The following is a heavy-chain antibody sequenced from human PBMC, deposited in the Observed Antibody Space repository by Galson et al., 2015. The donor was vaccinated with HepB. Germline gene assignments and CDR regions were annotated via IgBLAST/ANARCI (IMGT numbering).Heavy chain of an antibody. CDR3: ARGYSKSWYSGLGY. CDR2: IYSGGDT. Sequence: SLRLSYAASGFIVTSNYLSWVRQAPGKGLEWVSVIYSGGDTYYADSVKGRFTISRDNSRNTVYLQMNSLRAEDTAMYYCARGYSKSWYSGLGYWGQGTLVTVSS. CDR1: GFIVTSNY. V-gene: IGHV3-53*01. D-gene: IGHD5-12*01. J-gene: IGHJ4*02.